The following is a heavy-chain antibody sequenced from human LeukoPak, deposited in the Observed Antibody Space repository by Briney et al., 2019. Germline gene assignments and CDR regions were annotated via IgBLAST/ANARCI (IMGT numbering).Heavy chain of an antibody. V-gene: IGHV3-7*03. CDR1: GFTLSTYW. CDR3: ARGVPSGSSRNNWFDP. Sequence: SGGSLRLSCVASGFTLSTYWMSWVRQAPGKGLEWVANIKQDGSDKYYVDSVKGRFTISRDNAKNSLYLQMNSLRGEDTAVYYCARGVPSGSSRNNWFDPWGQGTLVIVSS. D-gene: IGHD2-15*01. J-gene: IGHJ5*02. CDR2: IKQDGSDK.